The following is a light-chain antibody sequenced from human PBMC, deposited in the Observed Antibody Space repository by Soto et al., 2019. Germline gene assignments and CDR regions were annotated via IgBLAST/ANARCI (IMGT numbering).Light chain of an antibody. CDR1: SSDVGDYDY. Sequence: QSALTQPPSASGSPGQSVTISCIGTSSDVGDYDYVSWYQQHPGKAPKLMIYEVSRRPSGVPDRFSGSKSGNTASLTVSGLQAEDEADYYCSSYAGSNNLGVFGGGTKVTVL. CDR3: SSYAGSNNLGV. J-gene: IGLJ2*01. CDR2: EVS. V-gene: IGLV2-8*01.